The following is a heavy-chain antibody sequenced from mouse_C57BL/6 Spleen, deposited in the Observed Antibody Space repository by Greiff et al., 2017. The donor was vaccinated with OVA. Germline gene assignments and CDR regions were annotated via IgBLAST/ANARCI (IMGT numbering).Heavy chain of an antibody. J-gene: IGHJ2*01. CDR2: ISSGGSYT. Sequence: EVQLVESGGDLVKPGGSLKLSCAASGFTFSSYGMSWVRQTPDKRLEWVATISSGGSYTYYTDSVKGRFTISRDNAKNTLYLQMSSLKSEDTAMYYCARHDGNYLDYWGQGTTLTVSS. CDR1: GFTFSSYG. V-gene: IGHV5-6*01. CDR3: ARHDGNYLDY. D-gene: IGHD2-3*01.